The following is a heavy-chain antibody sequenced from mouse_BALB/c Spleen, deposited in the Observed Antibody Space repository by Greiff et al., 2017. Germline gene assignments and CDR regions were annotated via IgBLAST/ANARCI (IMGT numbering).Heavy chain of an antibody. Sequence: EVKLVESGGGLVKPGGSLKLSCAASGFTFSSYAMSWVRQTPEKRLEWVASISSGGSTYYPDSVKGRFTISRDNARNILYLQMSSLRSEDTAMYYCARAGGDYAMDYWGQGTSGTVSA. CDR3: ARAGGDYAMDY. CDR1: GFTFSSYA. CDR2: ISSGGST. V-gene: IGHV5-6-5*01. J-gene: IGHJ4*01.